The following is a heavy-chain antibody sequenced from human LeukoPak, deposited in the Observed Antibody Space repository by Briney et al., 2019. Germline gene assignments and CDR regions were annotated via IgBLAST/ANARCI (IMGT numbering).Heavy chain of an antibody. CDR3: AKMELLYSGY. CDR1: GFTFSSYA. D-gene: IGHD3-10*01. CDR2: ISGSGDST. Sequence: PGGSLRLSCAASGFTFSSYAMTWVRQAPGKGLEWVSAISGSGDSTYYADSVKGRFTISRDNSKNTLYLQMNSLRAEDTAVYYCAKMELLYSGYWGQGTLVTVSS. V-gene: IGHV3-23*01. J-gene: IGHJ4*02.